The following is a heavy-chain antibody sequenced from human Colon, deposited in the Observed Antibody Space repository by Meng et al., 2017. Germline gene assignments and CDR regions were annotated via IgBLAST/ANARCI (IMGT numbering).Heavy chain of an antibody. D-gene: IGHD6-13*01. Sequence: QVHRVQSGAEVRKPGASMKVSCKASGYSFIDYGISWVRQAPGQGLEWMGWVSVFNGVTNYAQKFRGRVTMTADTSTATAYMELRSLTSDDMAVYYCARTPFTASAGTIGNWFDPWGQGTLVTVSS. CDR1: GYSFIDYG. J-gene: IGHJ5*02. V-gene: IGHV1-18*03. CDR3: ARTPFTASAGTIGNWFDP. CDR2: VSVFNGVT.